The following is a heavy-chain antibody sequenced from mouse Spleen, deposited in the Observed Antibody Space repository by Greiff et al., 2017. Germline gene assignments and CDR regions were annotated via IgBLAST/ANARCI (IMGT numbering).Heavy chain of an antibody. CDR1: GYTFTDYN. CDR3: ARGAFFYGSSYTYAMDY. D-gene: IGHD1-1*01. J-gene: IGHJ4*01. CDR2: INPNNGGT. V-gene: IGHV1-18*01. Sequence: VQLQQSGPELVKPGASVKIPCKASGYTFTDYNMDWVKQSHGKSLEWIGDINPNNGGTIYNQKFKGKATLTVDKSSSTAYMELRSLTSEDTAVYYCARGAFFYGSSYTYAMDYWGQGTSVTVSS.